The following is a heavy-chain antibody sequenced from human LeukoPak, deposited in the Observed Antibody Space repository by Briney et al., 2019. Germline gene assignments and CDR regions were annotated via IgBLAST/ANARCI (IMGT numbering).Heavy chain of an antibody. CDR3: AHRLVVEGIAVAGFDY. V-gene: IGHV2-5*02. Sequence: SGPTLVNPTQTLTLTCTFSGFSLSTSGVGVGWIRQPPGKALEWLALIYWDDDKRYSPSLKSRLTITKDTSKNQVVLTMTNMDPVDTATYYCAHRLVVEGIAVAGFDYWGQGTLVTVSS. D-gene: IGHD6-19*01. J-gene: IGHJ4*02. CDR2: IYWDDDK. CDR1: GFSLSTSGVG.